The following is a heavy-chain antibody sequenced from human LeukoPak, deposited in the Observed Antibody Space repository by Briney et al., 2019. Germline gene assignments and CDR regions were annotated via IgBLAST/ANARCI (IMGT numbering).Heavy chain of an antibody. D-gene: IGHD2-15*01. CDR1: GGTFSSYA. CDR3: ARGLGYCSGGSCYSNWFDP. CDR2: INPNSGGT. V-gene: IGHV1-2*02. J-gene: IGHJ5*02. Sequence: GASVKVSCKASGGTFSSYAISWVRQAPGQGLEWMGWINPNSGGTNYAQKFQGRVTMTRDTSISTAYMELSRLRSDDTAVYYCARGLGYCSGGSCYSNWFDPWGQGTLVTVSS.